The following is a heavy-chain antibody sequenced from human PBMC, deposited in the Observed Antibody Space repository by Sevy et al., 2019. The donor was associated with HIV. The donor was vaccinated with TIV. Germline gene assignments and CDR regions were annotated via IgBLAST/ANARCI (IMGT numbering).Heavy chain of an antibody. CDR2: INPNSGGT. J-gene: IGHJ2*01. D-gene: IGHD6-13*01. V-gene: IGHV1-2*02. Sequence: ASVKVSCKASGYTFTGYYMHWVRQAPGQGLEWMGWINPNSGGTNYAQKFQGRVTMTRDTSISTAYMELSRLRSDDTAVYYCATPTECSSGWYGDWYFDLWGRGTLVTVSS. CDR3: ATPTECSSGWYGDWYFDL. CDR1: GYTFTGYY.